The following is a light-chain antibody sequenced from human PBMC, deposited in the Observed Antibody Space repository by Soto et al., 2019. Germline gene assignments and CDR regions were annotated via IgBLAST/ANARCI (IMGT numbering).Light chain of an antibody. CDR1: STDFVSYNR. Sequence: QSALTQPPSVSGSPGQSVTISCTGTSTDFVSYNRVSWYQQPPGTAPKLIIYEASNRPSGVPGRFSGSKSGNTASLTFSGLQAADEADYYCSLYTSENTYVFGTGTKVTVL. J-gene: IGLJ1*01. V-gene: IGLV2-18*01. CDR3: SLYTSENTYV. CDR2: EAS.